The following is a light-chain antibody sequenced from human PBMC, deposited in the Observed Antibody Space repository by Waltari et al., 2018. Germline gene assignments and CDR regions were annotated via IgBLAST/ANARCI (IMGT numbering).Light chain of an antibody. CDR1: SSDVGGYNF. Sequence: QSALTQPASVSGSPGQSVTISCTGTSSDVGGYNFVSWYQQHPGRAPNLMIYDVTHRPSGVSTRFSGSKSGDTASLTIAGLQAADEDEYYCSSYSSTNTVVFGGGTQLTV. CDR3: SSYSSTNTVV. V-gene: IGLV2-14*03. J-gene: IGLJ3*02. CDR2: DVT.